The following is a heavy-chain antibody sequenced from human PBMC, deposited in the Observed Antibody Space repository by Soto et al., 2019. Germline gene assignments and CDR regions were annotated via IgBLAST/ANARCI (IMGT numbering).Heavy chain of an antibody. CDR1: GFNFGGYT. CDR3: ASAMTMGWSPQGY. J-gene: IGHJ4*02. Sequence: PVGSLRLSCTGSGFNFGGYTINWVRQAPGKGLEWVSSISSSNTYIFYADIVQGRFIISRDNTKNSVYLQINRLRTEDTALYYCASAMTMGWSPQGYWGQGTPVTSPQ. CDR2: ISSSNTYI. V-gene: IGHV3-21*04. D-gene: IGHD3-10*01.